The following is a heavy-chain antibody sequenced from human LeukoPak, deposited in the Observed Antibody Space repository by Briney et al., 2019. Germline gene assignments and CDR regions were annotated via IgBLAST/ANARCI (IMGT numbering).Heavy chain of an antibody. CDR1: GFPFSSYW. D-gene: IGHD3-22*01. Sequence: PGGSLRLSCAASGFPFSSYWMSWVRQAPGKGLEWLANIKQDGTEKYYVDSVKGRFTISRDNAKNSLYLQMNSLRDEDTAVYYCARPYDGTGSGDYWGQGTLVTVSS. CDR2: IKQDGTEK. CDR3: ARPYDGTGSGDY. J-gene: IGHJ4*02. V-gene: IGHV3-7*01.